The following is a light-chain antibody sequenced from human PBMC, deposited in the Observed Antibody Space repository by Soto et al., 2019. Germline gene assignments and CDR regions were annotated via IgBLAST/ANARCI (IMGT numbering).Light chain of an antibody. J-gene: IGLJ2*01. CDR1: TGAVTSGDY. Sequence: QTVVTQEPSLTVSPGGTVTLTCASGTGAVTSGDYPNWFQQKPGQAPRALIYGTSNTHSWTPARFSGSLLGGKAALTLSGVQPEDEAEYYCLLYYGGAQLVFGGGTKVTVL. CDR2: GTS. V-gene: IGLV7-43*01. CDR3: LLYYGGAQLV.